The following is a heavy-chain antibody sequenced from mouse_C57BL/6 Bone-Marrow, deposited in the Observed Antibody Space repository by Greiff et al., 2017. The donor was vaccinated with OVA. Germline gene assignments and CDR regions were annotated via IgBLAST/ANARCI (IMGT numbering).Heavy chain of an antibody. D-gene: IGHD2-2*01. Sequence: EVKLVESGGGLVQPKGSLKLSCAASGFSFNTYAMNWVRQAPGKGLEWVARIRSKSNNYATYYADSVKDRFTISRDDSESMLYLLMNNLKTEDTAMYYCVRHGGLPRFAYWGQGTLVTVSA. CDR3: VRHGGLPRFAY. V-gene: IGHV10-1*01. CDR2: IRSKSNNYAT. J-gene: IGHJ3*01. CDR1: GFSFNTYA.